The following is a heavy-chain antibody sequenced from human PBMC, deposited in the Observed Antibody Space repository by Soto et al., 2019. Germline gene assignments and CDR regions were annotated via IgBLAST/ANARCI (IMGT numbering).Heavy chain of an antibody. Sequence: EVQLLESGGALGQPGGSLRLSCEVSGFTFRDYAMSWVRQAPGKGLEWVSTVSGSLDSAYYSDAVKGRFTVSRDHSRNVLYLQMDSLRAEDTGVYYCAKDSGLPGDFGIFIHAFDIWGQGTLVTVSS. V-gene: IGHV3-23*01. J-gene: IGHJ3*02. CDR2: VSGSLDSA. CDR3: AKDSGLPGDFGIFIHAFDI. CDR1: GFTFRDYA. D-gene: IGHD3-10*01.